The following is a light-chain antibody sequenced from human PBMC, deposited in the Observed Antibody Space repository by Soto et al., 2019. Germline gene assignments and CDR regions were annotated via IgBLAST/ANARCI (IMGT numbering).Light chain of an antibody. Sequence: EIVLTQSPGTLSLSPGERATLSCRASQSVSNNYLAWYQQKPGQAPRLLIYQTSIRAAGIPARFSASGTGTDFTLTISDVQPEDFAVYYCQQYGSSFGQGTRLEIK. CDR3: QQYGSS. V-gene: IGKV3-20*01. CDR2: QTS. J-gene: IGKJ5*01. CDR1: QSVSNNY.